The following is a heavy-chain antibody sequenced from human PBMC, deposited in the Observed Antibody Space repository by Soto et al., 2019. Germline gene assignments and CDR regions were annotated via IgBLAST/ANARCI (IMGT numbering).Heavy chain of an antibody. CDR2: IYPGDSDT. V-gene: IGHV5-51*01. CDR3: ARHEGYCTNGVCYTLLRPYYYYGMDV. Sequence: GESLKISCKGSGYSFTSYWIGWVRQMPGKGLEWTGIIYPGDSDTRYSPSFQGQVTISADKSISTAYLQWSSLKASDTAMYYCARHEGYCTNGVCYTLLRPYYYYGMDVWGQGTTVTVSS. CDR1: GYSFTSYW. D-gene: IGHD2-8*01. J-gene: IGHJ6*02.